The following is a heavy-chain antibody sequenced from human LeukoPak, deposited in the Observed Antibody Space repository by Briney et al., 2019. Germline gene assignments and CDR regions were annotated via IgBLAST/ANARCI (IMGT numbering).Heavy chain of an antibody. J-gene: IGHJ5*02. CDR1: GASVSSGNW. V-gene: IGHV4-4*02. CDR2: ILYTGDT. CDR3: ARAQRGCSANSCYLDP. Sequence: SETLSLTCAVSGASVSSGNWWNWARQSPGKGLEWIAEILYTGDTNYNPSLRSRVTLSIDNSNNEASLKLASVTAADSAVYYCARAQRGCSANSCYLDPWGQGTLVTVSS. D-gene: IGHD2-15*01.